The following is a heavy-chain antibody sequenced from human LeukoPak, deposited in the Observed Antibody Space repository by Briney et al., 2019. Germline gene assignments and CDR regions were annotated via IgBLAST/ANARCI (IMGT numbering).Heavy chain of an antibody. Sequence: PGGSLRLSCAASGFTFSNSAMHWVRQAPGKVLQWVALILSDGSNKYYIDSVRGRFTISRDNSKNTVYLQMNSLRADDTAVYYCVKDRTNTWSFDYWAREPWSPSPQ. CDR1: GFTFSNSA. D-gene: IGHD2-8*02. CDR2: ILSDGSNK. CDR3: VKDRTNTWSFDY. J-gene: IGHJ4*02. V-gene: IGHV3-30*04.